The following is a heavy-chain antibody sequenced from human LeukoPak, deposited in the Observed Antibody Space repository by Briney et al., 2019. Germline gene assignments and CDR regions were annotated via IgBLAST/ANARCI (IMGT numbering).Heavy chain of an antibody. J-gene: IGHJ3*01. CDR3: VKSIGGGDAFNL. V-gene: IGHV3-9*03. CDR2: INYNSVSI. Sequence: PGGSLRLSCAGSGFIFGDYDMHWVRQVPGRGLEWVSGINYNSVSIAYADSVRGRFTISRDNAKKSMFLQMNSLRAEAMALYYCVKSIGGGDAFNLWGQGTLVTVSS. D-gene: IGHD2-15*01. CDR1: GFIFGDYD.